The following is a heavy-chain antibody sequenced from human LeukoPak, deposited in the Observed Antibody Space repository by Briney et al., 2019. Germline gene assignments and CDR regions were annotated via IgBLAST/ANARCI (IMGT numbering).Heavy chain of an antibody. Sequence: SETLSLTCAVSGYSFSSGYYWGWIRQPPGKGLEWIGSIYHSGSTYYNPSLKSRVTISVDTSKNQFSLKLSSVTAADTAVYHCAIGPGYGSGWYLYWGQGTLVTGSS. D-gene: IGHD6-19*01. CDR2: IYHSGST. J-gene: IGHJ4*02. CDR1: GYSFSSGYY. CDR3: AIGPGYGSGWYLY. V-gene: IGHV4-38-2*01.